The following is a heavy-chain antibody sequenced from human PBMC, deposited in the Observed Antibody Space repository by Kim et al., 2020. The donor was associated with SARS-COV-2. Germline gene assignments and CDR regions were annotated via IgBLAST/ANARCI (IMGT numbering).Heavy chain of an antibody. V-gene: IGHV3-23*01. D-gene: IGHD3-22*01. Sequence: SADSVKSRFHISRDNSKNTIDLQMNSLRAEDTAVYYCAKDITMIVVVTPDYWGQGTLVTVSS. J-gene: IGHJ4*02. CDR3: AKDITMIVVVTPDY.